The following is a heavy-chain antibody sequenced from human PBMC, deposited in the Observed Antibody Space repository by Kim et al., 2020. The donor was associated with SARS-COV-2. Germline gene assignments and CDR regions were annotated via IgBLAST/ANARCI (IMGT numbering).Heavy chain of an antibody. Sequence: GGSLRLSCAASGFTFSNAWMSWVRQAPGKGLEWVGRIKSKTDGGTTDYAAPVKGRFTISRDDSKNTLYLQMNSLKTEDTAVYYCTTDGFGYYYYYYGMDVWGQGTTVTVSS. CDR3: TTDGFGYYYYYYGMDV. CDR2: IKSKTDGGTT. D-gene: IGHD3-10*01. J-gene: IGHJ6*02. CDR1: GFTFSNAW. V-gene: IGHV3-15*01.